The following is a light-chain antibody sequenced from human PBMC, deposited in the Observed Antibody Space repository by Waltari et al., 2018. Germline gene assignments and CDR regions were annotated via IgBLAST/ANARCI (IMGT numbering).Light chain of an antibody. CDR2: GKN. V-gene: IGLV3-19*01. Sequence: SSELTQDPAVSVALGQTARITCQGHSLRSSYASWYQQKPGQAPVLVIYGKNNRPSGIPDRFSGSSSGNTASLTITGAQAEDEADYYCNSRDSSGVVFGGGTKLTVL. CDR1: SLRSSY. CDR3: NSRDSSGVV. J-gene: IGLJ2*01.